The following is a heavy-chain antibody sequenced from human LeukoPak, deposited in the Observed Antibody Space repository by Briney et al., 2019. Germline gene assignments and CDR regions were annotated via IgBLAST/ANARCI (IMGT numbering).Heavy chain of an antibody. CDR3: ARVGGWLQLYFDY. V-gene: IGHV3-7*01. D-gene: IGHD5-24*01. Sequence: GGSLRLSCAASGFTFSSYWMSWVRQAPGKGLEWVANIKQDGSEKYYVDSVKGRFTISRDNAKNSLYLQMNSLRAEDTAVYYCARVGGWLQLYFDYWGQGTLVTVSS. CDR2: IKQDGSEK. J-gene: IGHJ4*02. CDR1: GFTFSSYW.